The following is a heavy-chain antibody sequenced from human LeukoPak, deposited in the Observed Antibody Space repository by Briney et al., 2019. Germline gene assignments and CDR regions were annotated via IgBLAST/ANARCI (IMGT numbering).Heavy chain of an antibody. V-gene: IGHV4-61*02. D-gene: IGHD4-17*01. CDR2: IYTSGST. Sequence: SETLSLTCTVSGGSISSGSYYWSWIRQPAGKGLEWIGRIYTSGSTNYNPSLKSRVTISVDTSKNQFPLELSSVTAADTAVYYCARSTTVTTAEAFDIWGQGTMVTVSS. CDR3: ARSTTVTTAEAFDI. CDR1: GGSISSGSYY. J-gene: IGHJ3*02.